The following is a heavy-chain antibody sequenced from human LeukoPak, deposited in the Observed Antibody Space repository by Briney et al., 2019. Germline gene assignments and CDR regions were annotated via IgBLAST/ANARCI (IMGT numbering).Heavy chain of an antibody. Sequence: GASVKVSCKASGGTFSSYAISWVRQAPGQGLEWMGWISAYNGNTNYAQKLQGRVTMTTDTSTSTAYMELRSLRSDDTAVYYCAREGSYYDSSGYYLVTRFDYWGQGTLVTVSS. D-gene: IGHD3-22*01. CDR3: AREGSYYDSSGYYLVTRFDY. CDR1: GGTFSSYA. J-gene: IGHJ4*02. V-gene: IGHV1-18*01. CDR2: ISAYNGNT.